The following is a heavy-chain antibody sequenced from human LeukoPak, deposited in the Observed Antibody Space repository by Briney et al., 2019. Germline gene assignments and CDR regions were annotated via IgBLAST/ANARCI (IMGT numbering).Heavy chain of an antibody. J-gene: IGHJ6*03. CDR1: GYTFTSYG. CDR3: ARALQEVIVVVPAAGYYMDV. D-gene: IGHD2-2*01. CDR2: ISAYNGNT. V-gene: IGHV1-18*01. Sequence: ASVKVSCKASGYTFTSYGISWVRQAPGQGLEWMGWISAYNGNTNYAQKLQGRVTMTTDTSTSTAYMELRSLRSDDTAVYYCARALQEVIVVVPAAGYYMDVWGKGTTVTVSS.